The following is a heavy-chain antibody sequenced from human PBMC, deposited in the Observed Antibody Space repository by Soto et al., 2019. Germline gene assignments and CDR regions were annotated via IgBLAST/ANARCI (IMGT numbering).Heavy chain of an antibody. CDR2: INPSGGST. CDR1: GYTFTHYY. Sequence: QVQLVQSGAEVNKPGASLKVSCKASGYTFTHYYIYWVRQAPGQGLEWMGIINPSGGSTSYAQKFHGRVTMTRDTSTRTVYMDLSRLKSEDSAMYYCVREVGDSSVDYWGQGTLVSVSS. J-gene: IGHJ4*02. CDR3: VREVGDSSVDY. D-gene: IGHD6-19*01. V-gene: IGHV1-46*01.